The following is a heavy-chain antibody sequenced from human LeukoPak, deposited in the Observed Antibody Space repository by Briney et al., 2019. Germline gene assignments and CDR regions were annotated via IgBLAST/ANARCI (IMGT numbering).Heavy chain of an antibody. V-gene: IGHV3-48*03. CDR2: ISSSGSTI. CDR3: ARAERYFAAVHFDY. Sequence: GGSLRLSCAASGFTFSIYEMNWVRQAPGKGLEWVSYISSSGSTIYYADSVKGRFTISRDNAKNSLYLQMNSLRAEDTAVYYCARAERYFAAVHFDYWGQGTLVTVSS. CDR1: GFTFSIYE. D-gene: IGHD3-9*01. J-gene: IGHJ4*02.